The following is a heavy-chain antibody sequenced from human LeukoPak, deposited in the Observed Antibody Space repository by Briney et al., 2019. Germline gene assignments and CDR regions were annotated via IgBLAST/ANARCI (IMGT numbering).Heavy chain of an antibody. D-gene: IGHD3-10*01. V-gene: IGHV3-53*01. J-gene: IGHJ2*01. CDR1: GFSVGSNY. CDR2: LYSGDST. Sequence: GGSLRLSCAASGFSVGSNYMNWVRQAPGKGQEWVSILYSGDSTYYADSVKGRFIVSRDNSKNTLFLQMNALRVEDTAVYYCARVGDHYHWYLDVWGRGTLVTVSS. CDR3: ARVGDHYHWYLDV.